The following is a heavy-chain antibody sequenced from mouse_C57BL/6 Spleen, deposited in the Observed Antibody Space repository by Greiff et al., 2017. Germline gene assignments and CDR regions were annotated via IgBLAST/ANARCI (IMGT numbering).Heavy chain of an antibody. Sequence: VQLQQSGAELVRPGSSVKLSCKASGYTFTSYWMDWVKQRPGQGLEWIGNIYPSDSETHYNQKFKDKATLTVDKSSSTAYMQLSSLTSEDSAVYYCARHYYYGSSEYFDVWGTGTTVTVSS. V-gene: IGHV1-61*01. CDR1: GYTFTSYW. CDR2: IYPSDSET. J-gene: IGHJ1*03. CDR3: ARHYYYGSSEYFDV. D-gene: IGHD1-1*01.